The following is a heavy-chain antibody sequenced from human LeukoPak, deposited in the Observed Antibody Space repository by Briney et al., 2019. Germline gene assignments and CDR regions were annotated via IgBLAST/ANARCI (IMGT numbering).Heavy chain of an antibody. CDR3: AFFDSSGYYFDY. CDR2: ISSSGSTI. Sequence: GGSLRLSCAASGFTFSSYEMNWVRQAPGKGLEWVSYISSSGSTIYYADSVKGRFTISRDNAKNSLYLQMNSLRAEDTAAYYCAFFDSSGYYFDYWGQGTLVTVSS. CDR1: GFTFSSYE. D-gene: IGHD3-22*01. J-gene: IGHJ4*02. V-gene: IGHV3-48*03.